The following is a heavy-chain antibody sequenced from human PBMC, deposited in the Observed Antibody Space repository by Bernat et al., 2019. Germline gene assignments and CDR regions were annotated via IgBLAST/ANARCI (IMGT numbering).Heavy chain of an antibody. D-gene: IGHD4-11*01. V-gene: IGHV1-18*01. Sequence: QVYLVQSGADVKKPGASVKVSCEASGYTFSTYKITWVRQAPGQGLEWMGWISPYNGNANYAQNFQGRVTMTTDTSTSTAYMELTSLRSDDTAIYYCARGYRNFDYWGQGTLVTLSS. CDR1: GYTFSTYK. CDR2: ISPYNGNA. J-gene: IGHJ4*02. CDR3: ARGYRNFDY.